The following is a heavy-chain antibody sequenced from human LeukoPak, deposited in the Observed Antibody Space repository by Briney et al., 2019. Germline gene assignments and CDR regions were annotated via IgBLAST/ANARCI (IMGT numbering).Heavy chain of an antibody. V-gene: IGHV3-9*01. Sequence: GGSLRLSCGVSGFTFDVYAMLWVRQAPAKGLEWGSGIRWHSGSIGYADSVTSRFTISRDNAKICLYLQKNTLRDEGTALYYCAKVGSKYSSSWYDYWGQGTLVTVSS. CDR3: AKVGSKYSSSWYDY. CDR2: IRWHSGSI. J-gene: IGHJ4*02. D-gene: IGHD6-13*01. CDR1: GFTFDVYA.